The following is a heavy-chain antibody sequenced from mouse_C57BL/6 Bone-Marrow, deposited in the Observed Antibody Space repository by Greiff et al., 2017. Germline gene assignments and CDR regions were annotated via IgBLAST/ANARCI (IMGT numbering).Heavy chain of an antibody. CDR2: IYPRSGNT. V-gene: IGHV1-81*01. D-gene: IGHD2-3*01. CDR1: GYTFTSYG. Sequence: VQLQQSGAELARPGASVKLSCKASGYTFTSYGISWVKQRTGQGLEWIGEIYPRSGNTYYNEKVKGKATMTADKSTSTAYMEIRNLTSEDSAVYFCARYDGYYFWFAYWGQGTLVTVSA. J-gene: IGHJ3*01. CDR3: ARYDGYYFWFAY.